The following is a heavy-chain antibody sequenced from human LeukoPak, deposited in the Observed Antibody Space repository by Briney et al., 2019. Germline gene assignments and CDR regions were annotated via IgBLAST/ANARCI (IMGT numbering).Heavy chain of an antibody. V-gene: IGHV3-30*02. D-gene: IGHD3-9*01. CDR1: GFTFSSYG. Sequence: GGSLRLSCAASGFTFSSYGMHWVRQAPGKGLEWVAFIRYDGSNKYYADSVKGRFTISRDNSKNTLYLQMNSLRAEDTALYHCARGYYDILTGYFSGSGFDPWGQGTLVTVSS. CDR2: IRYDGSNK. J-gene: IGHJ5*02. CDR3: ARGYYDILTGYFSGSGFDP.